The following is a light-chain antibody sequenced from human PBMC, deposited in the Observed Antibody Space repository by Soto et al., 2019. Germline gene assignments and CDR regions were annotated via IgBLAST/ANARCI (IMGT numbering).Light chain of an antibody. CDR3: QHYLNYPIT. J-gene: IGKJ5*01. CDR1: QSLTSSY. V-gene: IGKV3-20*01. Sequence: EIVLTQSPGTLSLSPGERASLSCRASQSLTSSYLAWYQQKPGQAPRLLIYGASSRATGIPDRFSGSGSGTDFTLTITHLQSEDFATYYCQHYLNYPITFGQGTRL. CDR2: GAS.